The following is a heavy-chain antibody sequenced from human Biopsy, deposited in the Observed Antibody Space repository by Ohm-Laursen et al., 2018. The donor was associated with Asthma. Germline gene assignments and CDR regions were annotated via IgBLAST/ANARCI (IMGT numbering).Heavy chain of an antibody. CDR2: MYYGETT. CDR1: GASITSSAYY. V-gene: IGHV4-39*07. D-gene: IGHD1-26*01. J-gene: IGHJ6*02. Sequence: TLSLTCTVSGASITSSAYYWGWIRQPPGKGLEWIGSMYYGETTYYNPSLSSRLTLSVDTSKNQFSLRLTSVTAADTAVYYCARGSSSRLSQWELLVSGGKRAHSYYGMDVWGQGTTVTVSS. CDR3: ARGSSSRLSQWELLVSGGKRAHSYYGMDV.